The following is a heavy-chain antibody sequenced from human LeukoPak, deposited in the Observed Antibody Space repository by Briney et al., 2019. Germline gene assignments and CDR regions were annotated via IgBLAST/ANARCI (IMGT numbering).Heavy chain of an antibody. CDR2: IYYSGST. V-gene: IGHV4-59*01. CDR1: GGSISSYY. CDR3: ARGGMATFY. J-gene: IGHJ4*02. D-gene: IGHD5-24*01. Sequence: SETLSLTCTVSGGSISSYYWSWIRQPPGKGLEWIGYIYYSGSTNYNPSLKSRVTISVDTSKNQFSLKLSSVTAADTAVYYCARGGMATFYWGQGTLGTVSS.